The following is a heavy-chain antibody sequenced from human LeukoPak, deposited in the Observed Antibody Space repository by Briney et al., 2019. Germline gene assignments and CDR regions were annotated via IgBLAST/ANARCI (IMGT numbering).Heavy chain of an antibody. CDR1: GYTLTELS. CDR3: ATDIAVAGSNY. D-gene: IGHD6-19*01. J-gene: IGHJ4*02. CDR2: FDPEDGET. V-gene: IGHV1-24*01. Sequence: ASVKVSCKVSGYTLTELSMHWVRRAPGKGLEWMGGFDPEDGETIYAQKFQGRVTMTEDASTDTTYMELSSLRSEDTAVYYCATDIAVAGSNYWGQGTLVTVSS.